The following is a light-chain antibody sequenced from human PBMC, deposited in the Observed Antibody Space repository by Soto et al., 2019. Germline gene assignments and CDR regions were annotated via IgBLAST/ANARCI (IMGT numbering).Light chain of an antibody. CDR3: QQYGSSPT. CDR1: QRLTSTS. V-gene: IGKV3-20*01. J-gene: IGKJ1*01. CDR2: AAS. Sequence: PGERATLSCGASQRLTSTSLAWYQQKPGQAPRLLIYAASTRATGIPDRFSGSGSGADFTLTISRLEPEDFAVYYCQQYGSSPTFGQGTKVEIK.